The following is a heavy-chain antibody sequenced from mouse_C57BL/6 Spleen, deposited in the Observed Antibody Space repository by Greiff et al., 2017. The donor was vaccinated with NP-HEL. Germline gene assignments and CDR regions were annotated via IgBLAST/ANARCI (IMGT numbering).Heavy chain of an antibody. CDR1: GYTFTSYW. CDR2: IHPNSGST. J-gene: IGHJ3*01. Sequence: QVQLQQPGAELVKPGASVKLSCKASGYTFTSYWMHWVKQRPGQGLEWIGMIHPNSGSTNYNEKFKSKATLTVDKSSSTAYMQLSSLTSEDSAVYDCARDYYSNCGDAWFAYWGQGTLVTVSA. V-gene: IGHV1-64*01. CDR3: ARDYYSNCGDAWFAY. D-gene: IGHD2-5*01.